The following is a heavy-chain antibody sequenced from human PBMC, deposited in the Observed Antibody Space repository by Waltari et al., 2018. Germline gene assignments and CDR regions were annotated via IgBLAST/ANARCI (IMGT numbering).Heavy chain of an antibody. D-gene: IGHD3-22*01. CDR2: ISYNGRNI. CDR3: ARDYCDRKNCHGMDV. J-gene: IGHJ6*02. CDR1: ELTFSSYA. V-gene: IGHV3-30*04. Sequence: QVRLVESGGGVVQPGRALRLSCAASELTFSSYAMHWVRQAPGKGLEWVAVISYNGRNIYYVDSVKGRFTISRDNSKNMLDLQMNSLRAEDTAVYYCARDYCDRKNCHGMDVWGQGTTVTVSS.